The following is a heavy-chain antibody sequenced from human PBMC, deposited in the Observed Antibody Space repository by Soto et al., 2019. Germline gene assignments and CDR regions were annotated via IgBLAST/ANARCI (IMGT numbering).Heavy chain of an antibody. CDR2: ISAYNGNT. V-gene: IGHV1-18*01. Sequence: ASVKVSCKASGYTFTSYGISWVRQAPGQGLEWMGWISAYNGNTNYAQKLQGRVTMTTDTSTSTAYMELSRLRSDHTAVYYCARDQYDSSGYYYYYYGMDVSGQGTTVTVSS. J-gene: IGHJ6*02. CDR1: GYTFTSYG. CDR3: ARDQYDSSGYYYYYYGMDV. D-gene: IGHD3-22*01.